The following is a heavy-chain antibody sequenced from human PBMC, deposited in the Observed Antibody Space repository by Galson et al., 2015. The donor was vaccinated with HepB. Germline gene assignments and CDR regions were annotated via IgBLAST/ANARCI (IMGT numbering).Heavy chain of an antibody. Sequence: SLRLSCAASGFTFDDYAMHWVRQAPGKGLEWVSGISWNSGSIGYADSVKGRFTISRDNAKNSLYLQMNSLRAEDTALYYCARDRYYYSSGLDYWSQGTLVTVTS. CDR3: ARDRYYYSSGLDY. CDR2: ISWNSGSI. CDR1: GFTFDDYA. V-gene: IGHV3-9*01. D-gene: IGHD3-22*01. J-gene: IGHJ4*02.